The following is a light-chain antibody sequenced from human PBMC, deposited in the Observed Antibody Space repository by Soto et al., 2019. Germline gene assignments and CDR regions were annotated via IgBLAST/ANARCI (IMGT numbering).Light chain of an antibody. J-gene: IGLJ2*01. V-gene: IGLV1-40*01. CDR1: SSNIGAGYD. Sequence: QSVLTQPPSVSGAPGQRVTISCTGSSSNIGAGYDVHWYQQLPGPAPKLLIYGNSNRPSGVPDRFSGSKSGTSASLAITGLQAEDEAAYYCQSYDSTPSGSRVFGGGTKLTVL. CDR3: QSYDSTPSGSRV. CDR2: GNS.